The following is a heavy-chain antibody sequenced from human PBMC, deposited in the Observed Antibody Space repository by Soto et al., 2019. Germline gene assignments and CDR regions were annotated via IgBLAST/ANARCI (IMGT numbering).Heavy chain of an antibody. J-gene: IGHJ4*02. D-gene: IGHD3-10*01. Sequence: EIQLVESGGGLVKPGGSLRLSCAASGFNFNDAWMSWVRQAPGKGLEWVGRVKSQGDGGTTDYAAPVNGRFIVSRDDAQNRLYLEMSSLRIEDSGVYFCTTRGGHWGQGVRLTVSS. CDR1: GFNFNDAW. V-gene: IGHV3-15*01. CDR2: VKSQGDGGTT. CDR3: TTRGGH.